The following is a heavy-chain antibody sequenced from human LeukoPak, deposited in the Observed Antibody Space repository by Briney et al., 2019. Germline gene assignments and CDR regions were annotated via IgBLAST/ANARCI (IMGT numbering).Heavy chain of an antibody. CDR2: IKQDGTVQ. CDR1: GFALSAYW. CDR3: ARDYTATGAMDV. V-gene: IGHV3-7*01. J-gene: IGHJ6*02. Sequence: GGSLRLSCAASGFALSAYWMNWVRQAPGKGLQWLANIKQDGTVQHYVDSVKGRFPISRDNAKNSLFLQMNSLRAEDTALYYGARDYTATGAMDVWGQGNPVTVS. D-gene: IGHD2-21*02.